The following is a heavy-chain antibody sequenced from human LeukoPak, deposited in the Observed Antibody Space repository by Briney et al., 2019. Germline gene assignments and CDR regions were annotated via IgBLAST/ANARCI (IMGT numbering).Heavy chain of an antibody. J-gene: IGHJ4*02. CDR1: GYTFTGYY. CDR2: INPNSGGT. D-gene: IGHD3-10*01. V-gene: IGHV1-2*02. CDR3: ARATVGSGSYSYVDY. Sequence: ASVKVSCKASGYTFTGYYMHWVRQAPGQGLEWMGWINPNSGGTNYAQKFQGRVTMTRDTSISTAYMELSRLRSDDTAVYYCARATVGSGSYSYVDYWGQGTLVTVSS.